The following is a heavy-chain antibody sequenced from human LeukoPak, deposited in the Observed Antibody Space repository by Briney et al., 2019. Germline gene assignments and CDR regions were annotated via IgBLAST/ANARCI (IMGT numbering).Heavy chain of an antibody. D-gene: IGHD3-3*01. J-gene: IGHJ5*01. CDR1: GFTFSNYW. V-gene: IGHV3-74*01. CDR2: INPAGNYR. Sequence: PGGSLRLSCAASGFTFSNYWIHWVRQVPGKGLVWVSRINPAGNYRNYADSVEGRFTISRDNAGNTVYLQMTSLRAEDTALFYCVRDWDHYDFDSWGQGTLVIVSS. CDR3: VRDWDHYDFDS.